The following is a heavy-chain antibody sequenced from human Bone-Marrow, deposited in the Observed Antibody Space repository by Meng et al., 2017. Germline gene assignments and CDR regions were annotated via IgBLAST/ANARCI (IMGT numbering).Heavy chain of an antibody. V-gene: IGHV3-7*01. J-gene: IGHJ4*02. CDR1: GFIFSNYW. Sequence: GESLKISCEASGFIFSNYWMAWVRQAPGKGLEWVANIKKDGSDKHYLDSVKGRFTISIDSAKNSLYLQMASLRAEDGAVYRCATYSQYCGYGFDYWGQGTLVTVSS. D-gene: IGHD5-12*01. CDR2: IKKDGSDK. CDR3: ATYSQYCGYGFDY.